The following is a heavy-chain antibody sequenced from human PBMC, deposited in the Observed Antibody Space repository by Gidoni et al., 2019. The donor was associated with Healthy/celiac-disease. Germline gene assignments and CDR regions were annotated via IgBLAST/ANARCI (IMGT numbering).Heavy chain of an antibody. D-gene: IGHD3-22*01. CDR1: GFTFSNAW. V-gene: IGHV3-15*01. Sequence: EVQLVESGGGLVKPGGSLRLSCAASGFTFSNAWMSWVRQAPGKGLEWVGRIKSKTDGGTTDYAAPVKGRFTISRDDSKYTLYLQMNSLKTEDTAVYYCTTAGNYYDSSGRSSFDYWGQGTLVTVSS. CDR2: IKSKTDGGTT. CDR3: TTAGNYYDSSGRSSFDY. J-gene: IGHJ4*02.